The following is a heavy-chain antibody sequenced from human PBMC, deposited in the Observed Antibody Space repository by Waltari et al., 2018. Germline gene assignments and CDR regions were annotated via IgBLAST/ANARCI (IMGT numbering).Heavy chain of an antibody. J-gene: IGHJ4*02. CDR2: IHQSGRT. V-gene: IGHV4-4*02. CDR1: ISNSYW. D-gene: IGHD2-15*01. Sequence: ISNSYWWSWVRQPPGKGLEWVGQIHQSGRTNYNPSLDSRAIVSMDTSNNQISLKLTSATAADTAVYYCAADRGRGICFDYWGQGTLVTVSP. CDR3: AADRGRGICFDY.